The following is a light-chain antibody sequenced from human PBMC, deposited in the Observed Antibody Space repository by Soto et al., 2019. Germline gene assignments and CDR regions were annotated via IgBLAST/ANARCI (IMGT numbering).Light chain of an antibody. CDR1: SSDVGGYNH. Sequence: QSALTQPASVSGSPGQSITIACTGTSSDVGGYNHVSWYQVHPGKAPRLVIYDVSIRPPAVSDRFSGSTSGNTASLTISGLQAEDGADYYRSAYTPTRTVVCGGGPRLTVL. J-gene: IGLJ3*02. CDR3: SAYTPTRTVV. CDR2: DVS. V-gene: IGLV2-14*03.